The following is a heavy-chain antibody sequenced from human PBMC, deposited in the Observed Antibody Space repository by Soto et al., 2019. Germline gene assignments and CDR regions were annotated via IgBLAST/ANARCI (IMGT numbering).Heavy chain of an antibody. CDR1: GFTFSSYG. CDR3: AKDLRFLEWLSPFDP. V-gene: IGHV3-30*18. Sequence: GGSLRLSCAASGFTFSSYGMHWVRQAPGKGLEWVAVISYDGSNKYYADSVKGRFTISRDNSKNTLYLQMNSLRAEDTAVYYCAKDLRFLEWLSPFDPRGQGTLVTVSS. J-gene: IGHJ5*02. CDR2: ISYDGSNK. D-gene: IGHD3-3*01.